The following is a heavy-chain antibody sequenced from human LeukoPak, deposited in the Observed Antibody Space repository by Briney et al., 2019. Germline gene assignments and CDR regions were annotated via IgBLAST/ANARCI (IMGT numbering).Heavy chain of an antibody. V-gene: IGHV1-2*02. CDR1: GYTFTGYY. CDR3: ARGGSSSATDDY. D-gene: IGHD6-6*01. J-gene: IGHJ4*02. CDR2: INPNSGGT. Sequence: ASVKVSFKASGYTFTGYYIHWVRQAPGQGLEWMGWINPNSGGTNYAQKFQGRVTMTRDTSISTAYMELSRLRSDDTAVYYCARGGSSSATDDYWGQGTLVTVSS.